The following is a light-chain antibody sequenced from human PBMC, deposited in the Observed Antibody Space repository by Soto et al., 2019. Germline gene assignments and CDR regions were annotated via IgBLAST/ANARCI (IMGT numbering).Light chain of an antibody. Sequence: ALTQPASVSGSPGQSIAISCTGTSSDVGGYIYVSWYQHHPGKAPKLMIYEVSNRPSGVSNRFSGSKSGNTASLTISGLQAEDEADYYCSSYTSSSTYVFGTGTKVTVL. J-gene: IGLJ1*01. CDR3: SSYTSSSTYV. V-gene: IGLV2-14*01. CDR1: SSDVGGYIY. CDR2: EVS.